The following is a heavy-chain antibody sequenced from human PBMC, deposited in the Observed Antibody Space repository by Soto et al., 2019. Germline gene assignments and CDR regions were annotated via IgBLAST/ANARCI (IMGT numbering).Heavy chain of an antibody. J-gene: IGHJ4*02. Sequence: GXSLRLSCAASGFTFSSYAMSWFRQAPGNGLEWVSAISGSGGSTYYADSVKGRFTISRDNSKNTLYLQMSSLRAEDTAAYYCAKPKGPPGPYWGQGTLVTVSS. CDR3: AKPKGPPGPY. D-gene: IGHD7-27*01. CDR1: GFTFSSYA. V-gene: IGHV3-23*01. CDR2: ISGSGGST.